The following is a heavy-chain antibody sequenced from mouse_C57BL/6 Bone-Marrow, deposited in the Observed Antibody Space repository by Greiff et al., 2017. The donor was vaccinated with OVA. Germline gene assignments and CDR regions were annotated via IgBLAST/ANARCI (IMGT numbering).Heavy chain of an antibody. V-gene: IGHV1-54*01. D-gene: IGHD2-1*01. CDR2: INPGSGGT. CDR3: ARGIYYGNYSYAMDY. J-gene: IGHJ4*01. CDR1: GYAFTNYL. Sequence: VQLQQSGAELVRPGTSVKVSCKASGYAFTNYLIEWVKQRPGQGLEWIGVINPGSGGTNYNEKFKGKATLTADKSSSTAYMQLSSLTSEDSAVYCCARGIYYGNYSYAMDYWGQGTSVTVSS.